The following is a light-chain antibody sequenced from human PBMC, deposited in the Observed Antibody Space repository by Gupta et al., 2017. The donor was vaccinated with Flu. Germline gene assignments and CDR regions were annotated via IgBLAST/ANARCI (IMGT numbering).Light chain of an antibody. V-gene: IGKV1-39*01. CDR3: QQGSTIPST. J-gene: IGKJ1*01. CDR1: QNILTY. CDR2: DAS. Sequence: DIRMTQSPSSLSASVGDRVTLTCRASQNILTYVNWYQQKPGKAPKLLISDASRLQVGVPSRFSGSGSGTDFTLTINSLQPEEFATYFCQQGSTIPSTFGQGTKVEIK.